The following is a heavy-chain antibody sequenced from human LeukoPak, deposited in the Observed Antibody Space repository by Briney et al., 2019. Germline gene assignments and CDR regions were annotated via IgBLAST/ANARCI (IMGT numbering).Heavy chain of an antibody. CDR2: IYYSGST. J-gene: IGHJ4*02. V-gene: IGHV4-59*01. D-gene: IGHD6-13*01. CDR1: GGSISSYY. CDR3: ARVHRIAAAGTGVDY. Sequence: SEALSLTCTVSGGSISSYYWSWIRQPPGKGLEWIGYIYYSGSTNYNPSLKSRVTISVDTSKNQFSLKLSSVTAADTAVYYCARVHRIAAAGTGVDYWGQGTLVTVS.